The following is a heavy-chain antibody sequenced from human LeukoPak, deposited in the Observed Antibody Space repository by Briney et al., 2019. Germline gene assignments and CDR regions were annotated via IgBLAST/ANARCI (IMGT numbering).Heavy chain of an antibody. CDR2: IRSKAYGGTT. D-gene: IGHD2-2*01. J-gene: IGHJ4*02. CDR3: TRSVVVPAAMRGGVDY. Sequence: PGGSLRLSCTASGFTFGDYAMSWFRQAPGKGLEWVGFIRSKAYGGTTEYAASVKGRFTISRDDSKSIAYLQMNSLKTEDTAVYYCTRSVVVPAAMRGGVDYWGQGTLVTVSS. V-gene: IGHV3-49*03. CDR1: GFTFGDYA.